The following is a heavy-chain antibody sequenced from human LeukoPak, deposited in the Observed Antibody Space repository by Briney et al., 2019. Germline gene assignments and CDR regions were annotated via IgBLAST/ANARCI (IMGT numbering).Heavy chain of an antibody. CDR2: IYTSGST. CDR1: GGSISSYY. Sequence: PSETLSLTCTVSGGSISSYYWSWIRQPPGKGLEWIGRIYTSGSTNYNPSLKSRVTMSVDTSKNQFSLKLSSVTAADTAVYYCAREKSKWELPDSYYYYYMDVWGKGTTVTVSS. D-gene: IGHD1-26*01. V-gene: IGHV4-4*07. J-gene: IGHJ6*03. CDR3: AREKSKWELPDSYYYYYMDV.